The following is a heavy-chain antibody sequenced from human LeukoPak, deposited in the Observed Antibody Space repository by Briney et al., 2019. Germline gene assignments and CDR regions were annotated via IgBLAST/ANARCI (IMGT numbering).Heavy chain of an antibody. CDR1: GGSISSSSYY. CDR2: IYYSGST. Sequence: PSETLSLTCTVSGGSISSSSYYWGWIRQPPGKGLEWIASIYYSGSTYYSPFLKSRVTMSVDTSKNQFSLKLSSVTAADTAVYFCARDTPQGYYYYMDVWGKGTTVTVSS. CDR3: ARDTPQGYYYYMDV. V-gene: IGHV4-39*07. J-gene: IGHJ6*03.